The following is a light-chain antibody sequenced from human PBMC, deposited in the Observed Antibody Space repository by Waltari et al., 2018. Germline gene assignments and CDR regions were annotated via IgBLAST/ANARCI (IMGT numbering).Light chain of an antibody. CDR2: DAS. Sequence: EIVLTQSPATLSLSPGERATLSCRASQSVSNYLAWYQQRPGQAPRLLIYDASDRATGIPGRFSGSGSGTDFTLTISSLEPEDFAIDYCQQRSTWPILTFGGGTKVEVK. J-gene: IGKJ4*01. V-gene: IGKV3-11*01. CDR3: QQRSTWPILT. CDR1: QSVSNY.